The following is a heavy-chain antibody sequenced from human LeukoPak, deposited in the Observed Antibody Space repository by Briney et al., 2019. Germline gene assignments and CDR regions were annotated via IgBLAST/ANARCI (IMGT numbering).Heavy chain of an antibody. D-gene: IGHD3-22*01. J-gene: IGHJ4*01. CDR1: GFTFSSYA. V-gene: IGHV3-23*01. CDR2: ISGSGGST. Sequence: GGSVSLSCAASGFTFSSYAMSWVRQAPGKGLEWVSAISGSGGSTYYADTVKGRFTISRDNSKNTLYLQMNSLRAEDTAVYYCAKASAMIVVVSKHFYYWGQGALVTVSS. CDR3: AKASAMIVVVSKHFYY.